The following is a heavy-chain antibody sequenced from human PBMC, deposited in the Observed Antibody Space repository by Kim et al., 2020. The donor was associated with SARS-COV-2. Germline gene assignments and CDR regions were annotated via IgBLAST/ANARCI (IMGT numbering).Heavy chain of an antibody. CDR1: GGSISSGDSY. Sequence: SETLSLTCTVSGGSISSGDSYWVWIRQHPGKGLEWIGYILYSGGTYSNPSLKSRVTISVDTSENQFSLKLSSVTAADTAVYYCARDQLTQRYFDLWGRGALVTVSS. V-gene: IGHV4-31*03. D-gene: IGHD1-1*01. J-gene: IGHJ2*01. CDR3: ARDQLTQRYFDL. CDR2: ILYSGGT.